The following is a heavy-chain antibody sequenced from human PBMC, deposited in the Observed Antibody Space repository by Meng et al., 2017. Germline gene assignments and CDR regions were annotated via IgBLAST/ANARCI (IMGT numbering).Heavy chain of an antibody. CDR3: ARVSHSYYYDSSGYYPSDY. D-gene: IGHD3-22*01. J-gene: IGHJ4*02. CDR2: ISAYKGYT. V-gene: IGHV1-18*01. Sequence: VRLGPSGPEATEPRAPMKGECKAYRYTFTSYGISWVRQAPVQGLEWMGRISAYKGYTNQTQKLQGRVTMTTDTSTSTAYKELRSLSSDVTAVYYCARVSHSYYYDSSGYYPSDYWGQGTLVTVSS. CDR1: RYTFTSYG.